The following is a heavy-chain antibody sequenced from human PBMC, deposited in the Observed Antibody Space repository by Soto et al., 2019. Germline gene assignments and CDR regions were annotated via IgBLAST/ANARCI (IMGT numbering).Heavy chain of an antibody. D-gene: IGHD6-13*01. V-gene: IGHV4-39*01. Sequence: QLQLQESGPGLVKPSETLSVTCVVSGGSISSGTHYWTWIRQPPGKGLEWIASIYYSGSTYQNPSLKSRVIISVDMSKSQFSLKLSSVIAADTAVYYCARHTRLPDSSSWGMGHFDYWGQGTLVTVSS. CDR1: GGSISSGTHY. CDR2: IYYSGST. J-gene: IGHJ4*02. CDR3: ARHTRLPDSSSWGMGHFDY.